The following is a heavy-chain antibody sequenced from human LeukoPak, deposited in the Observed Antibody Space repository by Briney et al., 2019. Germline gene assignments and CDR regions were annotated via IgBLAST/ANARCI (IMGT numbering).Heavy chain of an antibody. CDR3: ARGGNKNYGMDV. D-gene: IGHD2/OR15-2a*01. Sequence: PSETLSLTCAVYGGSFSGYYWSWIRQPPGKGLEWIGEINHSGSTNYNPSLKSRVTISVDTSKNQFSLKLSSVTAADTAVYYCARGGNKNYGMDVWGQGTTVTVSS. CDR1: GGSFSGYY. CDR2: INHSGST. J-gene: IGHJ6*02. V-gene: IGHV4-34*01.